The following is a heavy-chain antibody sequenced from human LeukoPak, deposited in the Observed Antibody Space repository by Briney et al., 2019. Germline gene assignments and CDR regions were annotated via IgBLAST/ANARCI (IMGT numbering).Heavy chain of an antibody. D-gene: IGHD3-10*01. CDR2: ISSSGSTI. Sequence: GGSLRLSCAASGFTFSDYYMSWIRQAPGKGLEWVSYISSSGSTIYYADSVKGRFTISRDNAKNSLYLQMNSLRAEDTAVYYCARDSGIGDLQIYYYYYYGMGVWGQGTTVTVSS. J-gene: IGHJ6*02. CDR3: ARDSGIGDLQIYYYYYYGMGV. CDR1: GFTFSDYY. V-gene: IGHV3-11*01.